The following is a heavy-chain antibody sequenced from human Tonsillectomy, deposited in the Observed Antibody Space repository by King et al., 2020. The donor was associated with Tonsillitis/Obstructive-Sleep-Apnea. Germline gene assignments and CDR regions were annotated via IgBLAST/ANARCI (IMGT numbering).Heavy chain of an antibody. J-gene: IGHJ6*03. D-gene: IGHD3-10*01. CDR3: ARVNYYGSGSYYIETNYYYYYMDV. CDR1: GYTFTSYG. CDR2: ISAYNGNT. V-gene: IGHV1-18*01. Sequence: QLVQSGAEVKKPGASVKVSCKASGYTFTSYGISWVRQAPGQGLEWMGWISAYNGNTNYAQKLQGRVTMTTDTSTSTAYMELRSLRSDDTAVYYCARVNYYGSGSYYIETNYYYYYMDVWGKGTTVTVSS.